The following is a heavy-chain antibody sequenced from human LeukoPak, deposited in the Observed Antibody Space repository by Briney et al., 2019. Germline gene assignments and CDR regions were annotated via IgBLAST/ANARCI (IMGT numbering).Heavy chain of an antibody. CDR2: IYYSGST. CDR3: ASSYYGSGSYDWFDP. D-gene: IGHD3-10*01. Sequence: SETLSLTCTVSGGSISSGGYYWSWIRQHPGKGLEWIGYIYYSGSTYYNPSLKSRVTISVDTSKNQFSLKLSSVTVADTAVYYCASSYYGSGSYDWFDPWGQGTLVTVSS. CDR1: GGSISSGGYY. J-gene: IGHJ5*02. V-gene: IGHV4-31*03.